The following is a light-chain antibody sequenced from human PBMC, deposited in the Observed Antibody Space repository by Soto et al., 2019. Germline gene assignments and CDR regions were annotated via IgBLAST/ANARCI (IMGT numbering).Light chain of an antibody. CDR3: QQYASSPFT. J-gene: IGKJ3*01. CDR1: ETIKSSY. Sequence: EIVLTQSPGTLSLSPGERATLSCRASETIKSSYLAWYQQKPGQAPRLLIYGASRRATGIPDRFSGRYSRTDFSLTITRLEPEDFAVYYCQQYASSPFTFGPGTKVDIK. V-gene: IGKV3-20*01. CDR2: GAS.